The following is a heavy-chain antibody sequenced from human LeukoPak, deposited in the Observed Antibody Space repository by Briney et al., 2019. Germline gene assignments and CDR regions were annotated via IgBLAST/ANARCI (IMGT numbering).Heavy chain of an antibody. CDR2: IYPDDSNT. J-gene: IGHJ4*02. Sequence: GESLQISCKGSGYKFTNYWIVWVRQMPGKGLEWMGIIYPDDSNTRYSPSFQGQVTISVDKSFSTAYLQWNSLKASDTAMYYCALQPGYCSSDSCSHFDFWGQGTLVTVSS. CDR1: GYKFTNYW. V-gene: IGHV5-51*01. CDR3: ALQPGYCSSDSCSHFDF. D-gene: IGHD2-2*01.